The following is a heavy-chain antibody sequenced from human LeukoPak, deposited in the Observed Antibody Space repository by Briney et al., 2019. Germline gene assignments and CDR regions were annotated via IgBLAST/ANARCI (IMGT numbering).Heavy chain of an antibody. CDR3: ASDKIVGASRFDY. CDR2: IKQDGSEK. Sequence: GGSLRLSCAASGFTFSSYWMSWVRQAPGKGLEWVANIKQDGSEKYYVDSVKGRFTISRDNAKNSLYLQMNSLRAEDTAVYYCASDKIVGASRFDYWGQGTLVTVSS. D-gene: IGHD1-26*01. J-gene: IGHJ4*02. CDR1: GFTFSSYW. V-gene: IGHV3-7*01.